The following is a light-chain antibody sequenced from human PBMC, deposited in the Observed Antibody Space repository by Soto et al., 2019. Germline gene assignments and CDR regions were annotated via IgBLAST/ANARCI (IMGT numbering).Light chain of an antibody. CDR1: ISNIGAGYD. CDR2: HNS. CDR3: QSYDSSLSGSRV. Sequence: QSALTQPPSVSGAPGQRVTISCTGSISNIGAGYDVHWYQQLPGTAPKLLIYHNSNRPSGVPDRFSGSKSGTSASLAITGLQAEDEADYYCQSYDSSLSGSRVFGTGTKVTVL. J-gene: IGLJ1*01. V-gene: IGLV1-40*01.